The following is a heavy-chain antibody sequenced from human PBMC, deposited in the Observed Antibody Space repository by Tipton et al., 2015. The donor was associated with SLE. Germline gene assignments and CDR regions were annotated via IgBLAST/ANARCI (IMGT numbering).Heavy chain of an antibody. CDR2: IYHSGST. CDR3: ARHQGGFDY. Sequence: TLSLTCAVSGYSISSGYYWGWIRQPPGKGLEGFGSIYHSGSTYYNPSLKSRVTISVDTSKTQFSLNLSSVTAADTAVYYCARHQGGFDYWGQGTLVTVSS. V-gene: IGHV4-38-2*01. J-gene: IGHJ4*02. CDR1: GYSISSGYY.